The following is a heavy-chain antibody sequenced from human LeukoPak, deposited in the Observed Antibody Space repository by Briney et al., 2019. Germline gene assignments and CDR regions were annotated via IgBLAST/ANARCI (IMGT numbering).Heavy chain of an antibody. J-gene: IGHJ6*02. CDR2: FDPEDDET. V-gene: IGHV1-24*01. D-gene: IGHD4-17*01. CDR1: GYALTELS. CDR3: AKLYGDYGQNYYYGMDV. Sequence: ASVKVSCKVSGYALTELSMHWVRQAPGKGLEWMGGFDPEDDETIYAQKFQGRVTMTEDTSTDTAYMELSSLRSEDTAVYYCAKLYGDYGQNYYYGMDVWGQGTTVTVSS.